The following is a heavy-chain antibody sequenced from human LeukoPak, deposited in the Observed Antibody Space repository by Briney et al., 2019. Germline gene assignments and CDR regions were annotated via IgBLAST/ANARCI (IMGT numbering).Heavy chain of an antibody. CDR2: IWYDDSNK. V-gene: IGHV3-33*01. CDR3: ARDRAID. Sequence: PGRSLRLSCATSGFTFTSYGMHWVRQAPGKGLEWVAVIWYDDSNKYYADSVKGRFTISRDDSKNTLYLQMNSLRAEDTAVYYCARDRAIDWGQGTLVTVSS. J-gene: IGHJ4*02. D-gene: IGHD5-24*01. CDR1: GFTFTSYG.